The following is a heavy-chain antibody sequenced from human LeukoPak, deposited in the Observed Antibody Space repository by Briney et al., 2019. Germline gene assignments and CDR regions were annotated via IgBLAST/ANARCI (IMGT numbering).Heavy chain of an antibody. Sequence: PSETLSLTCAVYGGSFSGYYWSWIRQPPGKGLEWIGEINHTGSTTYHPSLKGRVTISVDTSKNQFSLKLSSVTAADTAVYYCARGRIAAAGSAWDYWGQGTLVTVSS. J-gene: IGHJ4*02. V-gene: IGHV4-34*01. CDR2: INHTGST. CDR3: ARGRIAAAGSAWDY. CDR1: GGSFSGYY. D-gene: IGHD6-13*01.